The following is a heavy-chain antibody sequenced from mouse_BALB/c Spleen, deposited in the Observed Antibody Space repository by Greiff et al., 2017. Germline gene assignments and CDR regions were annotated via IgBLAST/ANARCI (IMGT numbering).Heavy chain of an antibody. J-gene: IGHJ1*01. D-gene: IGHD2-1*01. Sequence: QVQLQQSGAELMKPGASVKLSCKATGYTFSSYWIEWVKQRPGHGLEWIGEILPGSGSTNYNEKFKGKATFTADTSSNTAYMQLSSLTSEDSAVYYCARSSGNYGDWYFDVWGAGTTVTVSS. CDR2: ILPGSGST. CDR3: ARSSGNYGDWYFDV. CDR1: GYTFSSYW. V-gene: IGHV1-9*01.